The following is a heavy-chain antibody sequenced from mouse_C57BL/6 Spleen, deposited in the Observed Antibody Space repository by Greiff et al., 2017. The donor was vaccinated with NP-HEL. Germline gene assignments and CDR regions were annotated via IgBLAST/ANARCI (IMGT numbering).Heavy chain of an antibody. CDR2: ISNGGGST. CDR1: GFTFSDYY. D-gene: IGHD1-1*01. CDR3: ARHTTVVAKWYFDV. J-gene: IGHJ1*03. Sequence: EVKLMESGGGLVQPGGSLKLSCAASGFTFSDYYMYWVRQTPEKRLEWVAYISNGGGSTYYPDTVKGRFTISRDNAKNTLYLQMSRLKSEDTAMYYCARHTTVVAKWYFDVWGTGTTVTVSS. V-gene: IGHV5-12*01.